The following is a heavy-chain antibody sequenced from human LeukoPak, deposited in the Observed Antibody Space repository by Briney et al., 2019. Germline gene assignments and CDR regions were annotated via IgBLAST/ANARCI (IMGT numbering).Heavy chain of an antibody. D-gene: IGHD3-22*01. J-gene: IGHJ4*02. Sequence: RTGGSLRLSCTTSGFNFGDYAMSWARQAPGKGLEWVGFIRSKAYRGATGDAASVKGRVTISRDDSKSIAYLHMNSLKTEDTAVYYCTSVYDTSGYYHSGIDYWGQGTLVTVSS. CDR3: TSVYDTSGYYHSGIDY. CDR2: IRSKAYRGAT. CDR1: GFNFGDYA. V-gene: IGHV3-49*04.